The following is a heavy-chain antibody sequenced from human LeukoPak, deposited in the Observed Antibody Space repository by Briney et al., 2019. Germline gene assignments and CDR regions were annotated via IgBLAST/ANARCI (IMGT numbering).Heavy chain of an antibody. D-gene: IGHD5-12*01. CDR2: IYYSGST. J-gene: IGHJ4*02. Sequence: SETLSLTCTVSGGSISSYYWSWIRQPPGKGLEWIGYIYYSGSTNYNPSLKSRVTISVDTSKNQFSLKLSSVTAADTAVYYCARVAAYSGYGYFDYWGQGTLVTVS. V-gene: IGHV4-59*01. CDR1: GGSISSYY. CDR3: ARVAAYSGYGYFDY.